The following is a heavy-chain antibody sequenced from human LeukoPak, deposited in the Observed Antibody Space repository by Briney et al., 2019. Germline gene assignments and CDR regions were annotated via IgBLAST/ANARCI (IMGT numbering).Heavy chain of an antibody. Sequence: SETLSLTCTVSGGSISSYYWSWIRQPPGKGLEWIGYIYYSGSTNYNPSLKSRVTISVDTSKNQFSLKLSSVTAADTAVYYCARDYYRSFDLWGRGTLVTVSS. CDR3: ARDYYRSFDL. CDR1: GGSISSYY. V-gene: IGHV4-59*01. CDR2: IYYSGST. D-gene: IGHD3-22*01. J-gene: IGHJ2*01.